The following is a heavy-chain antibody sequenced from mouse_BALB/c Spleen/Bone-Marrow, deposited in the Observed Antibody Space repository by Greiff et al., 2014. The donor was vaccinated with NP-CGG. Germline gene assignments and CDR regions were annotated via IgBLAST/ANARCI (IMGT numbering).Heavy chain of an antibody. V-gene: IGHV7-1*02. J-gene: IGHJ3*01. D-gene: IGHD2-10*02. CDR1: GFTFSDFY. Sequence: DVHLVESGGGLVQPGDSLRLSCATSGFTFSDFYMEWDRQPPGKRLEWIATSRNRAKYYTTEYSASVKGRFIVSRDTSQSVLYLQMNALRAEDTAIYYCARDVGYGNYFVYWGQGTLVTVSA. CDR2: SRNRAKYYTT. CDR3: ARDVGYGNYFVY.